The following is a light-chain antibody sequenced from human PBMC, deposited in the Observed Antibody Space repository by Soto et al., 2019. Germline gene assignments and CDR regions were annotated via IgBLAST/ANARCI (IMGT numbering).Light chain of an antibody. Sequence: SSELTQPPSVSVAPGQTARITCGGNNIGSKSVHWYQQRPGQAPVLVVHDDSDRPSGIPERFSGSNSENTATLTITRVEAVDEADYYCQVWDTSSDHVVFGGGTKVTVL. V-gene: IGLV3-21*02. J-gene: IGLJ2*01. CDR3: QVWDTSSDHVV. CDR1: NIGSKS. CDR2: DDS.